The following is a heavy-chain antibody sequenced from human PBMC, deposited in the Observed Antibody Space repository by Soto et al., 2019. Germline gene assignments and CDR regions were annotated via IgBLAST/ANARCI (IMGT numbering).Heavy chain of an antibody. J-gene: IGHJ6*02. V-gene: IGHV3-74*01. D-gene: IGHD2-2*01. CDR1: GFTFSSYW. Sequence: PGGSLRLSCAASGFTFSSYWMHWVRQAPGKGLVWVSRINSDGSSTSYADSVKGRFTISRDNAKNTLYLQMNSLRAEDTAVYYCARSVLVPAAMGYYYYGMDVWGQGTTVTVSS. CDR2: INSDGSST. CDR3: ARSVLVPAAMGYYYYGMDV.